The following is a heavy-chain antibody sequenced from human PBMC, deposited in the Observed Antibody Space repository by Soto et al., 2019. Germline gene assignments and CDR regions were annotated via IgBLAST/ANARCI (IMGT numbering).Heavy chain of an antibody. D-gene: IGHD3-3*01. CDR1: GGSISRYY. CDR3: AREYYDFWSVTYSYYGLDV. V-gene: IGHV4-59*01. J-gene: IGHJ6*02. Sequence: TLSLTCTVSGGSISRYYWSWIRQAPGRGLEWIGNIFSSGSTNYNPSLKSRVAISVDTSKNQVSLKLNAVTTADTAVYYCAREYYDFWSVTYSYYGLDVWGQGTTVTVSS. CDR2: IFSSGST.